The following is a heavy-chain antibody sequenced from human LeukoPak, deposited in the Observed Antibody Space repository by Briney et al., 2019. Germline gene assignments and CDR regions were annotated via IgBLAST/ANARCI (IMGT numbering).Heavy chain of an antibody. J-gene: IGHJ4*02. Sequence: GGSLRLSCAASGFTFSNYNMNWVRQAPGKGLEWVSSIITSSSYIYYADSVKGRFTISRDNSRNTLFLQMNSLRAEDTAVYYCATDRATQYFDYWGQGTLVSVSS. CDR1: GFTFSNYN. D-gene: IGHD2-15*01. V-gene: IGHV3-21*01. CDR2: IITSSSYI. CDR3: ATDRATQYFDY.